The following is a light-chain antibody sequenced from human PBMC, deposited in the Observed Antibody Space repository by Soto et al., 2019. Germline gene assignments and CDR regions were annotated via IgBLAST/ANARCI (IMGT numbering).Light chain of an antibody. V-gene: IGKV3-11*01. CDR1: QSVSSY. CDR3: QQRSNFPLT. Sequence: ATLSLSPGERATLSCRASQSVSSYLAWYQQKPGQAPRLLIYDASNRATGIPARFSGSGSGTDFTLTISSLEPEDFAVYYCQQRSNFPLTFGGGTKVDIK. CDR2: DAS. J-gene: IGKJ4*01.